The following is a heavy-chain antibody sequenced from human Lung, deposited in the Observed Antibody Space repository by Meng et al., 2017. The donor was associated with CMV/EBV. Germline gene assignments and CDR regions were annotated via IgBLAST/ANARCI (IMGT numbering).Heavy chain of an antibody. Sequence: GGSLKPSFTASGFTFSDHYMEWIRQAPGRGLEWIARIRDKDSRYSTEYAASVRGRFTISRDDSKLLFLEMTSLKTEDTAVYYCARTSRRTRDFDYWGQGTLVXVSS. CDR3: ARTSRRTRDFDY. CDR2: IRDKDSRYST. J-gene: IGHJ4*02. V-gene: IGHV3-72*01. D-gene: IGHD1-7*01. CDR1: GFTFSDHY.